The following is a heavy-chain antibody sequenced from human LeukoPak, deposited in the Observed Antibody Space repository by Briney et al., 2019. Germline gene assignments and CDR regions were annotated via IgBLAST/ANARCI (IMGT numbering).Heavy chain of an antibody. CDR2: IYHSGSI. D-gene: IGHD3-10*01. J-gene: IGHJ4*02. CDR1: GGSISSSSYY. CDR3: ARVLGYGSGSFIRAGFDY. Sequence: SETLSLTCTVSGGSISSSSYYWGWIRQPPGKGLEWIGSIYHSGSIYYNPSLKSRVTISVDTSKNQFSLKLSSVTAADTAVYYCARVLGYGSGSFIRAGFDYWGQGTLVTVSS. V-gene: IGHV4-39*07.